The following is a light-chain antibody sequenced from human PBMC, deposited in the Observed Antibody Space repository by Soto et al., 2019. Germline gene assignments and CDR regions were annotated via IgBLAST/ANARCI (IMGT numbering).Light chain of an antibody. Sequence: EIVMTQSPATLSVSPGEGATLSCRASQGIGSTLAWYQQKPGQTPRLLIYDTSIRATGIPDRFSGGESGTGFTLTISRLEPEDFAVYYCQQYVSSPRTFGQGTKVEIK. CDR2: DTS. V-gene: IGKV3-20*01. CDR3: QQYVSSPRT. J-gene: IGKJ1*01. CDR1: QGIGST.